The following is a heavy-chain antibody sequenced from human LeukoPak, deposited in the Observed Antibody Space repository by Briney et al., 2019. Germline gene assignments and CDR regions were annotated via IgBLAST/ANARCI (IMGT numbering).Heavy chain of an antibody. CDR1: GFTFSSYS. D-gene: IGHD3-22*01. J-gene: IGHJ4*02. CDR3: ARGSLPGYYDSSGYPDY. CDR2: ISSSSSYI. V-gene: IGHV3-21*01. Sequence: GGSLRLSCAASGFTFSSYSMNWVRQAPGKGLEWVSSISSSSSYIYYADSVKGRFTISRDNAKNSLYLQMNSLRAEDTAVYYCARGSLPGYYDSSGYPDYWGQGTPVTVSS.